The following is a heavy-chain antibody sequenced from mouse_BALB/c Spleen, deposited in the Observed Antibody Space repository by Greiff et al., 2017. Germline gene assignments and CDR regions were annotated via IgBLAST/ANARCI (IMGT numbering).Heavy chain of an antibody. Sequence: VQLKESGTVLARPGASVKMSCKASGYSFTSYWMHWVKQRPGQDLEWIGAIYPGNSDTSYNQKFKGKAKLTAVTSASTAYMELSSLTNEDSAVYYCTTMDYDWYFDVWGAGTTVTVSS. V-gene: IGHV1-5*01. D-gene: IGHD2-4*01. J-gene: IGHJ1*01. CDR1: GYSFTSYW. CDR3: TTMDYDWYFDV. CDR2: IYPGNSDT.